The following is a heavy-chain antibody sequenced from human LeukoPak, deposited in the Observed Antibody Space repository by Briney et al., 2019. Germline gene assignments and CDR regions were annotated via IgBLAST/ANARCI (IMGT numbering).Heavy chain of an antibody. J-gene: IGHJ4*02. V-gene: IGHV3-53*01. CDR1: GFTVSSNY. CDR2: IYSGGST. Sequence: GGSLRLSGAASGFTVSSNYMSWVRQAPGKGLEWVSVIYSGGSTYYADSVKDRFTISRDNSKNTLYLQMNSLRAEDTAVYYCATSRSLDYWGQGTLVTVSS. CDR3: ATSRSLDY.